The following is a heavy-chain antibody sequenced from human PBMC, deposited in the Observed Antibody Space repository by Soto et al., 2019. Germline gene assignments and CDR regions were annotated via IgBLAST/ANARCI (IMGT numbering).Heavy chain of an antibody. V-gene: IGHV6-1*01. CDR3: AREGYCSSTSCYSYYYYYYGIDV. D-gene: IGHD2-2*01. CDR2: TYYRSKWYN. J-gene: IGHJ6*02. Sequence: PSQTLSLTCAISGDSVSSNSAAWNWIRQSPSRGLEWLGRTYYRSKWYNDYAVSVKSRITINPDTSKNQFSLQLNSVTPEDTAVYYCAREGYCSSTSCYSYYYYYYGIDVWGRGTTVTVAS. CDR1: GDSVSSNSAA.